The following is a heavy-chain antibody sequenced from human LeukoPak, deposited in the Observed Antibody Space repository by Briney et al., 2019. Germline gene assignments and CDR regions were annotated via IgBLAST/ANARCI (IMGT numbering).Heavy chain of an antibody. CDR2: IYSSGST. J-gene: IGHJ3*02. V-gene: IGHV4-4*07. CDR3: ARGGGYFLIDAFDI. D-gene: IGHD3-22*01. CDR1: GDSISSFY. Sequence: SETLSLTCTVSGDSISSFYWSWIRQPAGKGLEWIGRIYSSGSTNYNPPLESRVTISVDTSKNQFSLKLSSVTAADTAVYYCARGGGYFLIDAFDIWGLGTMVTVSS.